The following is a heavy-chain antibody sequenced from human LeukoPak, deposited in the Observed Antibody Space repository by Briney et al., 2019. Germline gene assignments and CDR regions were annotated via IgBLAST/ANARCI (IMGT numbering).Heavy chain of an antibody. Sequence: PGGSLRLSCAASGFTFSSYSMNWVRQAPGKGLEWVSSISSSSSYIYYADSVKGRSTISRDNAKNSLYLQMNSLRAEDTAVYYCARDRDIAVAGTHSPPEPYFDYWGQGTLVTVSS. CDR3: ARDRDIAVAGTHSPPEPYFDY. V-gene: IGHV3-21*01. CDR1: GFTFSSYS. CDR2: ISSSSSYI. D-gene: IGHD6-19*01. J-gene: IGHJ4*02.